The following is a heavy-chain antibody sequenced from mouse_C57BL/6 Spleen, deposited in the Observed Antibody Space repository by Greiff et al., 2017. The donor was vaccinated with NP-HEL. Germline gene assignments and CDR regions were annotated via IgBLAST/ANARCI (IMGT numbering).Heavy chain of an antibody. Sequence: EVQLQQSGPELVKPGASVKISCKASGYTFTDYYMNWVKQSHGKSLEWIGDINPNNGGTSYNQKFKGKATLTVDKSSSTAYMELRSLTSEDSAVYYCARGSGYGYDDYAMDYWGQGTSVTVSS. D-gene: IGHD2-2*01. CDR3: ARGSGYGYDDYAMDY. CDR1: GYTFTDYY. CDR2: INPNNGGT. J-gene: IGHJ4*01. V-gene: IGHV1-26*01.